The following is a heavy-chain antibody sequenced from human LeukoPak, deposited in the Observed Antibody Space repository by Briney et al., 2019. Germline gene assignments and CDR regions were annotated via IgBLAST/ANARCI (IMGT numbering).Heavy chain of an antibody. J-gene: IGHJ4*02. D-gene: IGHD6-6*01. V-gene: IGHV6-1*01. Sequence: SQTLSLTCAISGDGIFTSNVAWNWIRQSPSRGLEWLGRTYYRSKWSFDYAVSVKSRITINADTSKNQFSLQLSSVTPDDTAVYHCARGKYTSFDNWGQGTLVTVSS. CDR3: ARGKYTSFDN. CDR1: GDGIFTSNVA. CDR2: TYYRSKWSF.